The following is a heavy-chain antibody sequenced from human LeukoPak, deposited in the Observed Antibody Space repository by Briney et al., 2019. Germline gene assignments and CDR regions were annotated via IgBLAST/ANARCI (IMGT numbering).Heavy chain of an antibody. Sequence: NSSETLSLTRSVSGGSISNYYWSWIRQSPGKGPEWIGYIYNSGSTNYNPSLKSRVTISVDTSKNQFSLKLSSVTAADTAVYYCARSFEGGNFDYWGQGTLVTVSS. V-gene: IGHV4-59*01. CDR3: ARSFEGGNFDY. CDR1: GGSISNYY. D-gene: IGHD3-16*01. J-gene: IGHJ4*02. CDR2: IYNSGST.